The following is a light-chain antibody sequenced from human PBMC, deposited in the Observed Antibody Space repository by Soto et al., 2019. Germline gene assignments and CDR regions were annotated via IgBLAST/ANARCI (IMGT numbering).Light chain of an antibody. CDR3: QQVKSYPRT. Sequence: DIQLTQSPSFLSASVGDRVTITCRASQAISRYLDWYQQKPGKAPKLLSYGASTLQSGVPPRFSGSGSGTQFTLTISSLQPEDFATYYCQQVKSYPRTFGQGTRLEIK. J-gene: IGKJ5*01. V-gene: IGKV1-9*01. CDR2: GAS. CDR1: QAISRY.